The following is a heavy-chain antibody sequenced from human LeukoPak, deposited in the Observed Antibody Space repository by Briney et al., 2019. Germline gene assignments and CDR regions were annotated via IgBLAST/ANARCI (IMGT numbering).Heavy chain of an antibody. D-gene: IGHD1-26*01. J-gene: IGHJ6*02. CDR3: ASPEVGATAKDYYGMDV. Sequence: GASVKVSCKASGGTFSSYAISWVRQAPGQGLEWMGGIIPIFGTANYAQKFQGRVTITADESTSTAYMELSSLRSEDTAVYYCASPEVGATAKDYYGMDVWGQGTTVTVSS. CDR2: IIPIFGTA. CDR1: GGTFSSYA. V-gene: IGHV1-69*13.